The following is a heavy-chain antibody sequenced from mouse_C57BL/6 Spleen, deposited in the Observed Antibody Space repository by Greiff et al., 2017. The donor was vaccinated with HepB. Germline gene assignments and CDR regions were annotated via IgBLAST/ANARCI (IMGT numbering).Heavy chain of an antibody. CDR2: INPGSGGT. V-gene: IGHV1-54*01. D-gene: IGHD4-1*01. Sequence: VQLQQSGAELVRPGTSVKVSCKASGYAFTNYLIEWVKQRPGQGLEWIGVINPGSGGTNYNEKFKGKATLTADKSSSTAYMQLSSLTSEDSAVYFCARRHTGTYCFAYWGQGTTLTVSS. J-gene: IGHJ2*01. CDR1: GYAFTNYL. CDR3: ARRHTGTYCFAY.